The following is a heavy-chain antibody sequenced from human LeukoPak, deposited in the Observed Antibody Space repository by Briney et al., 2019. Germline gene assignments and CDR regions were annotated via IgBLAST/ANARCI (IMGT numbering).Heavy chain of an antibody. CDR2: IRYDGSNK. CDR1: GFTFSNYD. CDR3: VKGYDYYMDV. Sequence: PGGSLRLSCAASGFTFSNYDMHWVRQAPGKGLEWVAFIRYDGSNKYYADSVKGRFTFSRDNSKNTLYLQMNSLRAEDTAVYYCVKGYDYYMDVWGKGTTVTVSS. V-gene: IGHV3-30*02. J-gene: IGHJ6*03.